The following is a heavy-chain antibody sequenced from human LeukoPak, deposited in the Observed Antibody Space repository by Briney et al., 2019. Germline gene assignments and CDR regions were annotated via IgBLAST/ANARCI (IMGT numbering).Heavy chain of an antibody. V-gene: IGHV3-23*01. D-gene: IGHD6-19*01. CDR3: ARQLQQWLGMFDY. J-gene: IGHJ4*02. CDR2: ISGSGGST. CDR1: GFTFSSYA. Sequence: PGGSLRLSCAASGFTFSSYAMSWVRQAPGKGLEWVSAISGSGGSTYYADSVKGRFTISRDKSKNTLYLQMNSLRAEDTAVYYCARQLQQWLGMFDYWGQGTLVTVSS.